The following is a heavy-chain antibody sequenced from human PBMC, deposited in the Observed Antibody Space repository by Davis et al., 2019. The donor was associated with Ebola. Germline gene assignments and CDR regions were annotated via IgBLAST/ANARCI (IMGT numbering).Heavy chain of an antibody. D-gene: IGHD6-13*01. CDR1: GYTFTSYG. CDR3: ARDSLSSSWYSPFDY. CDR2: ISAYNGNT. V-gene: IGHV1-18*01. J-gene: IGHJ4*02. Sequence: ASVKVSCKASGYTFTSYGISWVRQAPGQGLEWMGWISAYNGNTNYAQKLQGRVTMTTDTSTSTAYMELRSLRSDDTAVYYCARDSLSSSWYSPFDYWGQGTLVTVSS.